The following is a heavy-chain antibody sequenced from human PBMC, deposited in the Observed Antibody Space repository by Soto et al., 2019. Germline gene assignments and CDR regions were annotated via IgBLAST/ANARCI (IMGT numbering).Heavy chain of an antibody. D-gene: IGHD6-6*01. CDR3: AKERIAARPYLDY. CDR2: ISWNSGSI. Sequence: DAQLVESGGGLVQPGRSLRLSCAASGFTFDDYAMHWVRQAPGKGLGXVSGISWNSGSIGYADSVKGRFTISRDNAKXSLYLQMNSLRAEDTALYYCAKERIAARPYLDYWGQGTLVAVSS. J-gene: IGHJ4*02. V-gene: IGHV3-9*01. CDR1: GFTFDDYA.